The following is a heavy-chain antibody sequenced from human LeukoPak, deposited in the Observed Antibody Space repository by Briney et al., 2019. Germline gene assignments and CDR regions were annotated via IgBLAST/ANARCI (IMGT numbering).Heavy chain of an antibody. V-gene: IGHV3-33*01. Sequence: PGRSLRLSCAASGFTFSSYGMHWVHQAPGKGLEWVAVIWYDGSNKYYADSVKGRFTISRDNSKNTLYLQMNSLRAEDTAVYYCARDHVPSVVVAATSFDYWGQGTLVTVSS. CDR3: ARDHVPSVVVAATSFDY. D-gene: IGHD2-15*01. CDR2: IWYDGSNK. J-gene: IGHJ4*02. CDR1: GFTFSSYG.